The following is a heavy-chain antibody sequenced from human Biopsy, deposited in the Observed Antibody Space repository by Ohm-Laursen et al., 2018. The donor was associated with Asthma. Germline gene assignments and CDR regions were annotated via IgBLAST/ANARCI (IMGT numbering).Heavy chain of an antibody. V-gene: IGHV3-30*18. CDR1: GFSFNSYG. CDR3: AKERYYDFWSGYPI. Sequence: RLSCAAAGFSFNSYGMHWVRQAPGKGLEWVAVMSFDGRQTYYADSVKGRFTISRDNSKNTLYLQMNSLRAEDTAVYYCAKERYYDFWSGYPIWGQGTMVTVSS. CDR2: MSFDGRQT. J-gene: IGHJ3*02. D-gene: IGHD3-3*01.